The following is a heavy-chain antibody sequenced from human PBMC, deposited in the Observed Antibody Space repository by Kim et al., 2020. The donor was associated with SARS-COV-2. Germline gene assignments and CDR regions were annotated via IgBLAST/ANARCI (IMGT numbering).Heavy chain of an antibody. D-gene: IGHD6-13*01. V-gene: IGHV4-4*07. Sequence: SETPSLTCTVSGGSISSDYWSWIRQPAGKGLEWIGRIYTSGSTNYNPSLKSRVTMSVDTSKNQFSLNLTSVTAADTAVYYCAREGAGYRPFNIWGQGTMVTVSS. CDR1: GGSISSDY. CDR2: IYTSGST. J-gene: IGHJ3*02. CDR3: AREGAGYRPFNI.